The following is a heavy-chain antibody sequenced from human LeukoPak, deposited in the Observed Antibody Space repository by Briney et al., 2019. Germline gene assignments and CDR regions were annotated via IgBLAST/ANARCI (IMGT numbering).Heavy chain of an antibody. Sequence: PGGSLRLSCAASGFTFSSYWMHWVRQAPGKGLVWVSRINSDGSSTSYADSVKGRFTISRDNAKNTLYLQMNSLRAEDTAVYYCASGNYDILTVFVDDWGQGTLVTVSS. V-gene: IGHV3-74*01. CDR2: INSDGSST. J-gene: IGHJ4*02. CDR3: ASGNYDILTVFVDD. D-gene: IGHD3-9*01. CDR1: GFTFSSYW.